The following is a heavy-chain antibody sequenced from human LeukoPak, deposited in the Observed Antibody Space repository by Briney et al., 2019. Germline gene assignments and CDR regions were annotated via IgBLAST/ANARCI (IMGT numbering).Heavy chain of an antibody. CDR1: GGSMCPYH. D-gene: IGHD6-19*01. Sequence: SETLSLTCTVSGGSMCPYHWGWIRQPPGKGLEWTGYIYYSGSTNYNPSLNSRVTISVDTSKNQFSLRLSSVTAADTAIYYCARAVSGRFDYWGQGTLVTVSS. CDR2: IYYSGST. CDR3: ARAVSGRFDY. J-gene: IGHJ4*02. V-gene: IGHV4-59*08.